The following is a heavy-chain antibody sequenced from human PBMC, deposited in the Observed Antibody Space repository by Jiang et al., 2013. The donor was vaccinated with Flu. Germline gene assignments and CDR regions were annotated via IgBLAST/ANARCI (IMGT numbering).Heavy chain of an antibody. D-gene: IGHD1-26*01. J-gene: IGHJ4*02. CDR3: ASLVGATYPGFDH. CDR2: INAGNGDR. V-gene: IGHV1-3*01. Sequence: GAEVKKPGASVKVSCKASGYTFTGYYMHWVRQAPGQGLGWMGWINAGNGDRKYSQKFQGRVTITRDTSATTAYMELSSLRSEDTAVYYCASLVGATYPGFDHWGQGTLVTVSS. CDR1: GYTFTGYY.